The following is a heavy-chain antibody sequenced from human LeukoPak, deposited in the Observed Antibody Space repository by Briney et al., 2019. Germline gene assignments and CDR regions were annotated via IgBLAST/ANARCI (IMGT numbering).Heavy chain of an antibody. V-gene: IGHV4-39*01. Sequence: PSETLSLTCTVSGGSISSSSYYWGWIRRPPGKGLEWIGSIYYSGSTYYKPSLKSRVTISLDTSKNQFSLKLSSVTAADTAVYYCARAKRDIVVVPAAIKPYYYYMDVWGKGTTVTVSS. CDR1: GGSISSSSYY. CDR2: IYYSGST. D-gene: IGHD2-2*01. J-gene: IGHJ6*03. CDR3: ARAKRDIVVVPAAIKPYYYYMDV.